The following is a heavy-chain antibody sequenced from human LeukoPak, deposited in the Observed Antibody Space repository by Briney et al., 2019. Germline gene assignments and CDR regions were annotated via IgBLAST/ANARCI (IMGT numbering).Heavy chain of an antibody. CDR3: ARGGGLDV. J-gene: IGHJ6*02. D-gene: IGHD3-16*01. CDR1: GFTFSSYA. CDR2: INHNGNVN. V-gene: IGHV3-7*03. Sequence: GGSLRLSCVASGFTFSSYAMTWVRQAPGKGLEWVASINHNGNVNYYVDSVKGRFTISRDNAKNSLYLRMSNLRAEDTAVYFCARGGGLDVWGQGATVTVSS.